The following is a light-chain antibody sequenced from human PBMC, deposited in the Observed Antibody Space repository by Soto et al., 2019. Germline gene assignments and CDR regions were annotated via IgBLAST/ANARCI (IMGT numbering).Light chain of an antibody. J-gene: IGLJ1*01. CDR1: ELSKQY. CDR3: QSSDDTGNDYL. Sequence: SYELTQTPSGSVSPGQTARITCSGDELSKQYVYWYQQKPGQAPVLVIYKDSERASGIPERFSASSSGTTVTLTISGVRAEEEANYYCQSSDDTGNDYLFATRTKVTV. V-gene: IGLV3-25*02. CDR2: KDS.